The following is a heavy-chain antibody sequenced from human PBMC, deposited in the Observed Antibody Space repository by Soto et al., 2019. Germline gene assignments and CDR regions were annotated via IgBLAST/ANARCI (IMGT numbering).Heavy chain of an antibody. CDR3: ARDIVVVVAATVYYYYGMDV. D-gene: IGHD2-15*01. V-gene: IGHV1-69*13. J-gene: IGHJ6*02. CDR1: GGTFSSYA. Sequence: SVKVSCKASGGTFSSYAISWVRQAPGQGLEWMGGIIPIFGTANYAQKFQGRVTITADESTSTAYMELSSLRSEDTAVYYCARDIVVVVAATVYYYYGMDVWGQGTTGNVS. CDR2: IIPIFGTA.